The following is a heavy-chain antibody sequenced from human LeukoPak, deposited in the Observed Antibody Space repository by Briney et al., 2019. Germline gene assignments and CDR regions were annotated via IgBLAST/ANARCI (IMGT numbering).Heavy chain of an antibody. CDR2: ISWNSGSI. D-gene: IGHD3-9*01. J-gene: IGHJ4*02. Sequence: GGSLRLSCAASGFTFDDYAMHWVRQAPGKGLEWVSGISWNSGSIGYADSVKGRFTISRDNAKNSLHLQMNSLRAEDTALYYCAADTYYDILTWDTIWGQGTLVTASS. V-gene: IGHV3-9*01. CDR3: AADTYYDILTWDTI. CDR1: GFTFDDYA.